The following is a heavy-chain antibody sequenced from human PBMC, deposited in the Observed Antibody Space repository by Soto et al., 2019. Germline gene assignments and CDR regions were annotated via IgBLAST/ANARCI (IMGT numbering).Heavy chain of an antibody. CDR1: GGSISSGGYY. CDR3: ARDLRGIRGSLGMDV. D-gene: IGHD3-10*01. CDR2: IYYSGST. V-gene: IGHV4-31*03. J-gene: IGHJ6*02. Sequence: QVQLQESGPGLVKPSQTLSLTCTVSGGSISSGGYYWSWIRQHPGKGLEWIGYIYYSGSTYYNPSLESRVTISVDTSKNQFSLKLSSVTAADTAVYYCARDLRGIRGSLGMDVWGQGTTVTVSS.